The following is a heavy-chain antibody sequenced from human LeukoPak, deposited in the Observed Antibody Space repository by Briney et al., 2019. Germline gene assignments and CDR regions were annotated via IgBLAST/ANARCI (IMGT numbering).Heavy chain of an antibody. D-gene: IGHD6-19*01. Sequence: PGGSLRLSCAASGFTFSNHAMSWARQAPGKGLEWLANIKEDGSDKYYVDSVEGRFTISRDNAKNSLYLQMNSLRAEDTAVYYCARDHAMAVAGLIDYWGQGTLVTVSS. CDR2: IKEDGSDK. CDR1: GFTFSNHA. J-gene: IGHJ4*02. CDR3: ARDHAMAVAGLIDY. V-gene: IGHV3-7*01.